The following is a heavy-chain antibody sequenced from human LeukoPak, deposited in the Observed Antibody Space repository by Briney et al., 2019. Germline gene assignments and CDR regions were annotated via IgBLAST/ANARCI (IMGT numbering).Heavy chain of an antibody. CDR3: ARGQTYYDFWSGYYFNWFDP. J-gene: IGHJ5*02. CDR2: IYYSGST. CDR1: GGSISSYY. V-gene: IGHV4-59*01. D-gene: IGHD3-3*01. Sequence: SETLSLTCTVSGGSISSYYWSWIRQPPGKGLEWLGYIYYSGSTNYNPSLKSRVTTSVDTSKNQFSLKLSSVTAADTAVYYCARGQTYYDFWSGYYFNWFDPWGQGTLVTVSS.